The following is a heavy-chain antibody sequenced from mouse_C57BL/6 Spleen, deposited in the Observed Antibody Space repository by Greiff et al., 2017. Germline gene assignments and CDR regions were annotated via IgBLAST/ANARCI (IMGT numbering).Heavy chain of an antibody. CDR1: GYTFTSYW. Sequence: VQLQQPGAELVKPGASVKMSCKASGYTFTSYWITWVKPRPGQGLEWIGDLYPGSGSTNYNEKFKSKATLTVDTSSSTAYMQLSSLTSEDSAVDYCSSRRGLYYAMDYWGQGTSVTVSS. CDR3: SSRRGLYYAMDY. J-gene: IGHJ4*01. CDR2: LYPGSGST. V-gene: IGHV1-55*01.